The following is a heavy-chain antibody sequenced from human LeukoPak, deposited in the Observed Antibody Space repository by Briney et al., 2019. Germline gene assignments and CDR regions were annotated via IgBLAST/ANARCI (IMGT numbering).Heavy chain of an antibody. Sequence: SETLSLPFTVSGGSISSSSYYWGWIRPPPGKGLEWIGSIYYSGSTYYNPSLKSRVTISVDTSKNQFSLKLSSVTAADTAVYYCARSTVTTEYWGQGTLVTVSS. CDR1: GGSISSSSYY. D-gene: IGHD4-17*01. CDR2: IYYSGST. J-gene: IGHJ4*02. V-gene: IGHV4-39*01. CDR3: ARSTVTTEY.